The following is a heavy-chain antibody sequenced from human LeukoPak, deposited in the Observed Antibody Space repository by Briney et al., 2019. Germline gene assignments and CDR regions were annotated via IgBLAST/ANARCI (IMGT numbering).Heavy chain of an antibody. J-gene: IGHJ4*02. CDR1: GGSISSSSYY. V-gene: IGHV4-39*01. CDR2: IYYSGST. CDR3: ARLPVADY. Sequence: SETLSLTCTVSGGSISSSSYYWSWIRQPPGKGLEWSGSIYYSGSTYYNPSLKSRVTISVDTSKNQFSLKLSSVTAADTAVYYCARLPVADYWGQGTLVTVSS.